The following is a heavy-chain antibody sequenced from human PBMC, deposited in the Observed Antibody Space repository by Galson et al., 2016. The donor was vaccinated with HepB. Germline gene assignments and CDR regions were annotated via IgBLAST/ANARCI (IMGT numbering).Heavy chain of an antibody. D-gene: IGHD5-12*01. CDR3: AKGRGAGYSGCEWNFDY. CDR1: GFTFSSYA. CDR2: IDTSDSTT. J-gene: IGHJ4*02. Sequence: SLRLSCAASGFTFSSYAMTWVRQAPGKGLEWVSSIDTSDSTTSYSDSEGRVTIARDNSKNKLYLQMYSQRAEDTAVYYCAKGRGAGYSGCEWNFDYWGQGSLVTVSS. V-gene: IGHV3-23*01.